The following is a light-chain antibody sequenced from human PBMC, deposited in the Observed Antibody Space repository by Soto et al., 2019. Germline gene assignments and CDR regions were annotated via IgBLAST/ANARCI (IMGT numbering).Light chain of an antibody. V-gene: IGLV2-23*01. J-gene: IGLJ1*01. CDR1: SSDVGSYNL. Sequence: QSVLTQPASVSGSPGQSITISCTGTSSDVGSYNLVSWYQQHPGKAPKLMIYEGSKRPSGVSSRFSGSKSGNTASLTISGLQGEDEADYYCCSYAGNSDVFGTGTQLTVL. CDR2: EGS. CDR3: CSYAGNSDV.